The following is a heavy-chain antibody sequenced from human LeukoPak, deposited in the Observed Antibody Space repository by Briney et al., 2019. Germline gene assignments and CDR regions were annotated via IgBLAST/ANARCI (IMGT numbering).Heavy chain of an antibody. CDR3: ARGTYYDFWSGNLHYFDY. V-gene: IGHV4-4*07. D-gene: IGHD3-3*01. CDR2: IYNSGST. Sequence: PSETLSLTCTVSGGSISSHYWSWIRQPAGKGLEWIGRIYNSGSTNYNPSLKSRVTISVDTSKNQFSLKLSSVTAADTAVYYCARGTYYDFWSGNLHYFDYWGQGTLVTVSS. J-gene: IGHJ4*02. CDR1: GGSISSHY.